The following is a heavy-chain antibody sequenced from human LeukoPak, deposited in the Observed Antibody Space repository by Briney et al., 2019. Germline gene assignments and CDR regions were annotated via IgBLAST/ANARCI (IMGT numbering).Heavy chain of an antibody. Sequence: GGSLTLSCAASRFTFSSYAMSWVRQAPGKGLEWVSAISGSGGSTYYADSVKGRFTISRDNSKNSLYLQINSPRVEDTAVYYCASLAGGYFFDHWGQGTLVTVSS. CDR3: ASLAGGYFFDH. CDR1: RFTFSSYA. J-gene: IGHJ4*02. D-gene: IGHD1-26*01. CDR2: ISGSGGST. V-gene: IGHV3-23*01.